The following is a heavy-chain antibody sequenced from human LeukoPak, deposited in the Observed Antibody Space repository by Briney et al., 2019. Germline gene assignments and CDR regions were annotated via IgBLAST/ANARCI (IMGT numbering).Heavy chain of an antibody. D-gene: IGHD5-12*01. CDR3: ARDSSGYDYGLGFDY. J-gene: IGHJ4*02. CDR1: GGTFSSYA. Sequence: VASVKVSCKASGGTFSSYAISWVRQAPGQGLEWMGGIIPIFGTANYAQKFQGRVTITAGESTSTAYMELSSLRSEDTAVYYCARDSSGYDYGLGFDYWGQGTLVTVSS. CDR2: IIPIFGTA. V-gene: IGHV1-69*01.